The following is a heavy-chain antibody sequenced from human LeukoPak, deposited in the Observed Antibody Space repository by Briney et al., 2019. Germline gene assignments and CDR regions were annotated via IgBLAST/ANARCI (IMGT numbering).Heavy chain of an antibody. D-gene: IGHD3-10*01. J-gene: IGHJ4*02. CDR2: ISNSGSTL. Sequence: QPGGSLRLSCAASGFTFCSYQMNWVRQAPGKGLEWISYISNSGSTLYYADSVKGRFTISRDNDKNLLYLQMNSLRADDTAVYYCARDALGSYDYWGQGTLVTVSS. CDR1: GFTFCSYQ. V-gene: IGHV3-48*03. CDR3: ARDALGSYDY.